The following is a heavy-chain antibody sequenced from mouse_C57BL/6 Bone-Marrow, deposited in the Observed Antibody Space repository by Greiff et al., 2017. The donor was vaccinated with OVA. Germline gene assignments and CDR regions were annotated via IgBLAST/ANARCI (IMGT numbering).Heavy chain of an antibody. J-gene: IGHJ3*01. CDR3: ARLGYQAWFAY. Sequence: VKLQQPGAELVRPGSSVKLSCKASGYTFTSYWMHWVKQRPIQGLEWIGNIDPSDSETHYNQKFKDKATLTVDKSSSTAYMQLSSLTSEDSAVYYGARLGYQAWFAYWGQGTLVTVSA. D-gene: IGHD3-1*01. CDR2: IDPSDSET. V-gene: IGHV1-52*01. CDR1: GYTFTSYW.